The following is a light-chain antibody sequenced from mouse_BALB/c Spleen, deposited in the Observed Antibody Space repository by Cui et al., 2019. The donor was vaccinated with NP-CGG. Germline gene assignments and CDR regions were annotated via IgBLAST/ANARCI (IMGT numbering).Light chain of an antibody. CDR1: TGAVTTSNY. Sequence: QAVVTQESALTTSPGETVTVTCRSSTGAVTTSNYANWVQEKPDNLFTGLIGGTNNRVPGVPARFSGPLIGDKAALTITGAQTEDEAIYFCALWYSNHWVFGGGTKLTVL. CDR3: ALWYSNHWV. J-gene: IGLJ1*01. CDR2: GTN. V-gene: IGLV1*01.